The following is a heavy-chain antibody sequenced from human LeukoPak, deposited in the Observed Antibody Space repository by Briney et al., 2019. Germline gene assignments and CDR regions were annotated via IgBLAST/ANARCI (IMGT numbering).Heavy chain of an antibody. J-gene: IGHJ4*02. Sequence: ASVKVSCKASGYTFTSYGISWVRQAPGQGLERMGWISAYNGNTNYAQKLQGRVTMTTDTSTSTAYMELRSLRSDDTAVYYCARAMRIQLREDYWGQGTLVTVSS. D-gene: IGHD5-18*01. V-gene: IGHV1-18*04. CDR1: GYTFTSYG. CDR2: ISAYNGNT. CDR3: ARAMRIQLREDY.